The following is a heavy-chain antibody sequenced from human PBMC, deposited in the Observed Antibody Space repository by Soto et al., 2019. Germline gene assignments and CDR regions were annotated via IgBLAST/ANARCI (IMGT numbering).Heavy chain of an antibody. J-gene: IGHJ5*02. CDR2: ISSSSSYT. CDR1: GFTFSDYY. D-gene: IGHD3-10*01. V-gene: IGHV3-11*06. CDR3: ARDRITMVRGVPYWFDP. Sequence: GGSLRLSCAASGFTFSDYYMSWIRQAPGKGLEWVSYISSSSSYTNYADSMKGRFTISRDNAKNSLYLQMNSLRAEDTAVYYCARDRITMVRGVPYWFDPWGQRTLVTVSS.